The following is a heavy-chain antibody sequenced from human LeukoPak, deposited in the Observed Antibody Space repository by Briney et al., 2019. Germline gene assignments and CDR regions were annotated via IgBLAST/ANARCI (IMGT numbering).Heavy chain of an antibody. CDR1: GYTFTSYG. CDR3: ARDSIVVVVAATRGDY. D-gene: IGHD2-15*01. Sequence: ASVKVSCKASGYTFTSYGISWVRQAPGQGLEWMGWISAYNGNTNYAQKLQGRVTMTTDTSTSTAYMELRSLRSDDTAVYYCARDSIVVVVAATRGDYWGQGTLVTVSS. CDR2: ISAYNGNT. V-gene: IGHV1-18*01. J-gene: IGHJ4*02.